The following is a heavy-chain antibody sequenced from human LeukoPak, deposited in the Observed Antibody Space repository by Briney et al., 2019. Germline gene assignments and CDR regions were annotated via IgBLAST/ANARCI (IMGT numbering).Heavy chain of an antibody. CDR2: IYHSGST. J-gene: IGHJ4*02. Sequence: SETLSLTCAVYGGSFSGYYWSWIRQPPGKGLEWIGEIYHSGSTNYNPSFKSRVTLLVDKSKNLLSLKLNSVTAADTAVYYCARPDTGRAQPIGYWGQGTLVTVSS. CDR3: ARPDTGRAQPIGY. V-gene: IGHV4-34*01. CDR1: GGSFSGYY. D-gene: IGHD5-18*01.